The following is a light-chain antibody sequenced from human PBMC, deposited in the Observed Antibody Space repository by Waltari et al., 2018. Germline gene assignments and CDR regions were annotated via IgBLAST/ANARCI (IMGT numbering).Light chain of an antibody. CDR3: HQYTNFPLT. V-gene: IGKV1-5*01. Sequence: DIQMTQSPSTLSASVGDRVTITCRASPDLSAWLAWYPLRPGKAPKLLISDASILERGVPSRFSGSGSGTEFTLTINSLQPDDFATYYCHQYTNFPLTFGGGTTVEIK. CDR2: DAS. CDR1: PDLSAW. J-gene: IGKJ4*01.